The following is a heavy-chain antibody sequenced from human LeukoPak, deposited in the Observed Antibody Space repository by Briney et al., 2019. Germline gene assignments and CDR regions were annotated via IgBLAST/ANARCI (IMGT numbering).Heavy chain of an antibody. CDR1: GFNFNYHE. D-gene: IGHD3-16*01. V-gene: IGHV3-48*03. CDR3: VRDDGAYYQHSMDV. CDR2: ISSSGSSI. J-gene: IGHJ6*03. Sequence: GGSLRLTCVVSGFNFNYHEMNWVRQAPGKGLEWVSYISSSGSSIYYADSVKGRFTISRDNARNSLYLQMDSLRVEDTALYYCVRDDGAYYQHSMDVWGKGTTVTVSS.